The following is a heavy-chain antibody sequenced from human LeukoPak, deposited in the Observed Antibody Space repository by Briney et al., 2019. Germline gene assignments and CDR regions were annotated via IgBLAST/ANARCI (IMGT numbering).Heavy chain of an antibody. CDR1: GYTFTSYY. CDR2: INPSGGYT. J-gene: IGHJ4*01. CDR3: AKDRSTWSLSDF. D-gene: IGHD6-13*01. Sequence: ASVKVSCKASGYTFTSYYMHWVRQAPGQGLEWMGIINPSGGYTTYAQRFQGRVTMTRDTSTSTVYMELSSLTSEDTAVFYCAKDRSTWSLSDFWGQGTLVTVSS. V-gene: IGHV1-46*01.